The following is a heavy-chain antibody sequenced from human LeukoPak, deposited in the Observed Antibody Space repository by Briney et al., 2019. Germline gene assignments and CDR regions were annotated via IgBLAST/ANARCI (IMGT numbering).Heavy chain of an antibody. D-gene: IGHD1-26*01. CDR1: GFTFTIFG. J-gene: IGHJ2*01. CDR3: ARDLVGANWYFDL. Sequence: GALRLSCAASGFTFTIFGLNWVRQAPGKGPEWVSYIDARSGITYYADSVQGRFTISRDNAKNSLYLQMNSLRAEDTAVYYCARDLVGANWYFDLWGRGTLVTVSS. CDR2: IDARSGIT. V-gene: IGHV3-48*04.